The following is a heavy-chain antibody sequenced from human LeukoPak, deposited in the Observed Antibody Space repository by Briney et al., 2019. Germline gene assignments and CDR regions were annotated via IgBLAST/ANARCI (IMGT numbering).Heavy chain of an antibody. CDR3: AKDEGQWLEYFDY. D-gene: IGHD6-19*01. V-gene: IGHV3-30*18. Sequence: PGGSLRLSCAASGFTFSSFGMHWVRQAPGKGLEWVAVISYDGSNKYYAESAKGRFTISRDNSQNTLYLQMNSLRAEDTAVYYCAKDEGQWLEYFDYWGQGTLVTVSS. J-gene: IGHJ4*02. CDR1: GFTFSSFG. CDR2: ISYDGSNK.